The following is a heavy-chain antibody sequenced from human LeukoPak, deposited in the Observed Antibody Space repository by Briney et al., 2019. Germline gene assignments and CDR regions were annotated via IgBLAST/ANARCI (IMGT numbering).Heavy chain of an antibody. Sequence: SETLSLTCSVSGRSISSNYGTWIRQSPGKGLEYIGHVSYTGRTRYNPSLQRRLTISLDTSNNHFSLQLTSVSAADTAVYYCARLLDYDNSGAPDIFDIWGQGTMVTVSS. CDR1: GRSISSNY. CDR3: ARLLDYDNSGAPDIFDI. V-gene: IGHV4-59*01. CDR2: VSYTGRT. D-gene: IGHD3-22*01. J-gene: IGHJ3*02.